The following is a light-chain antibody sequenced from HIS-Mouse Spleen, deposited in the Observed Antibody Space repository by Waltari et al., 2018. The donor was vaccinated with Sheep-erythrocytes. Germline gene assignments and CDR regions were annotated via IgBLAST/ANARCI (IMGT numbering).Light chain of an antibody. Sequence: SYELTQPPSVSVSPGQTARITCSGDKLGDNYDSWYQQKPGHSPVLVIYQDSKRPSGIPERFSGSNSGNTATLTISGTQAMDEADYYCQAWDSSTVVFGGGTKLTVL. CDR2: QDS. CDR3: QAWDSSTVV. CDR1: KLGDNY. J-gene: IGLJ2*01. V-gene: IGLV3-1*01.